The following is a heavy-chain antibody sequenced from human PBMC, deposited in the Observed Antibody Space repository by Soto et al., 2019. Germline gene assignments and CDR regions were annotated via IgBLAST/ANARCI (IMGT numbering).Heavy chain of an antibody. J-gene: IGHJ3*02. D-gene: IGHD1-1*01. Sequence: EFLKMRRNGSWEHFTNYCSGWVLQMPGKGLGWMWIIFPCDSDTRYSPSFQGKVTISADKSISTAYLQWSSLQASDTAMFYCTRHPTLTEAFDICGQGTMVTVSS. CDR2: IFPCDSDT. CDR3: TRHPTLTEAFDI. V-gene: IGHV5-51*01. CDR1: WEHFTNYC.